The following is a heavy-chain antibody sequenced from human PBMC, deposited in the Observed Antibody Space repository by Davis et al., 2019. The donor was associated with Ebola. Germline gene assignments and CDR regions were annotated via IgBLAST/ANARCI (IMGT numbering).Heavy chain of an antibody. V-gene: IGHV3-30*03. J-gene: IGHJ4*02. CDR1: GFTFTYSG. CDR3: ARVRVIVVGPFDY. Sequence: GESLKISCATSGFTFTYSGIHWVRQAPGKGLEWVAVISFDGSDTYYADSVKGRFTISRDNSKTTVDLQMNSLRAEDTAVYYCARVRVIVVGPFDYWGQGTLVTVSS. D-gene: IGHD2-21*01. CDR2: ISFDGSDT.